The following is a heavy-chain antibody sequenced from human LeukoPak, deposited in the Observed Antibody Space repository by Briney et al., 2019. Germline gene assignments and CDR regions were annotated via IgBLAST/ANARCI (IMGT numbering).Heavy chain of an antibody. CDR2: INPNGGDT. D-gene: IGHD2-2*01. J-gene: IGHJ5*02. Sequence: ASVKVSCXASGYTFTGYYIHWVRQAPGQGLEWMGRINPNGGDTNYAQKFQGRVTMTRDTSISTAYMELGRLRSDDTAVYYCARNGYCSSTSCYRNWFDPWGQGTLVTVSS. V-gene: IGHV1-2*06. CDR1: GYTFTGYY. CDR3: ARNGYCSSTSCYRNWFDP.